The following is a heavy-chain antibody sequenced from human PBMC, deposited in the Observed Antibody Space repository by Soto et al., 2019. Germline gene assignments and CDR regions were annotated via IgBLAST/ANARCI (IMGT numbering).Heavy chain of an antibody. D-gene: IGHD6-6*01. V-gene: IGHV1-18*01. CDR2: ISTYNGNP. CDR1: GYTFTSYG. Sequence: QVQLVQSGPEVKKPGASVKVSCKASGYTFTSYGISWVRQAPGQGLEWMGWISTYNGNPNYVQKLQGRGTMTTDKSTSTAYMELRSLRSDDTAVFYCARAPLSSTSPKDAFDIWGQGTVMTVSS. J-gene: IGHJ3*02. CDR3: ARAPLSSTSPKDAFDI.